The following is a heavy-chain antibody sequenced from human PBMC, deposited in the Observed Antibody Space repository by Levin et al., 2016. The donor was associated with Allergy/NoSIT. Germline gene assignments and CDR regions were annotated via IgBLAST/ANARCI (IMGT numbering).Heavy chain of an antibody. Sequence: GESLKISCAASGFTFSDYYMSWIRQAPGKGLEWVSYISSSGSTIYYADSVKGRFTISRDNAKNSLYLQMNSLRAEDTAVYYCARVGSYLGFDYWGQGTLVTVSS. CDR1: GFTFSDYY. CDR3: ARVGSYLGFDY. J-gene: IGHJ4*02. D-gene: IGHD1-26*01. V-gene: IGHV3-11*01. CDR2: ISSSGSTI.